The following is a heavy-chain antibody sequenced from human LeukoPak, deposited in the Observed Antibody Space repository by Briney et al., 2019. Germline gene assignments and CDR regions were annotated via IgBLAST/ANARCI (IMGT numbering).Heavy chain of an antibody. CDR3: AKDIRESSSWRFDY. J-gene: IGHJ4*02. CDR2: ISWNSGSI. Sequence: PGGSLRLSCAASGFTFDDYAMHWVRQAPGKGLGWVSGISWNSGSIGYADSVKGRFTISRDNAKNSLYLQMNSLRAEDTALYYCAKDIRESSSWRFDYWGQGTLVTVSS. CDR1: GFTFDDYA. D-gene: IGHD6-13*01. V-gene: IGHV3-9*01.